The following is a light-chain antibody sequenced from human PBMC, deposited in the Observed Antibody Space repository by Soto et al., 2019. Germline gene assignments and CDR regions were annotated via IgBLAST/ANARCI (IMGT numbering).Light chain of an antibody. CDR3: QQYTQWPIT. CDR2: GIS. CDR1: QSVNANY. V-gene: IGKV3D-15*01. J-gene: IGKJ5*01. Sequence: EVVMTQSPATLSVSPGERASLSCRASQSVNANYLAWYQQKPGQAPRLLIYGISIRATGIPARFSGSGSGTEFTLTISSLQPEDFAVYYCQQYTQWPITFGQGTRLEI.